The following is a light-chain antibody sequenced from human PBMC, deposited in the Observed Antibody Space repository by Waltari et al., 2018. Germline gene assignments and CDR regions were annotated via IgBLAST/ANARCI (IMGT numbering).Light chain of an antibody. CDR2: GAS. Sequence: EIVLTQSPGTLSLSPGERGTLSCRATQTVSSSYLAWYQQKPGQAPRVLIYGASSRATGIPDRFSGSGSGTDFTLTISRVEPEDFAVYYCQQYGSSPPWTFGQGTKVEIK. J-gene: IGKJ1*01. CDR1: QTVSSSY. V-gene: IGKV3-20*01. CDR3: QQYGSSPPWT.